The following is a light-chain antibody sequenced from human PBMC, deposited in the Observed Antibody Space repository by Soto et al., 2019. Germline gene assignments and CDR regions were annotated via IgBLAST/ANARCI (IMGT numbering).Light chain of an antibody. CDR1: SSDVGGYNY. CDR2: EVS. CDR3: SSYTSSSPLV. V-gene: IGLV2-14*01. J-gene: IGLJ1*01. Sequence: QSALTQPASVSGSPGQSITISCTGTSSDVGGYNYVSWYQHHPGKAPKLMIYEVSNQPSGVSNRFSGSKSGNTASLTISGLQAEDEADYYCSSYTSSSPLVFGTGTKLTVL.